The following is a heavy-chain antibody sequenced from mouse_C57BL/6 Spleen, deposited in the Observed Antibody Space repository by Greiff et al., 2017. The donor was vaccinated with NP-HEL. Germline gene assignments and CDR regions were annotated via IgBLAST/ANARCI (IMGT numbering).Heavy chain of an antibody. J-gene: IGHJ1*03. CDR1: GFTFSSYS. CDR3: RRDNYYGRSYWYFDG. V-gene: IGHV5-9-1*02. CDR2: ISSGGDYI. Sequence: EVQGVESGEGLVKPGGSLKLSCAASGFTFSSYSMSWVRQTPEKRLEWVAYISSGGDYIYYADTLKGRVTFSRDNARNTLYLQMSSLKSEDTAMYYCRRDNYYGRSYWYFDGWGTGTTVTVSS. D-gene: IGHD1-1*01.